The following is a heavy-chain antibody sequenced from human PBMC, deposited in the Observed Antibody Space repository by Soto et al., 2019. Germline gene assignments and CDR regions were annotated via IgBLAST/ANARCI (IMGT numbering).Heavy chain of an antibody. CDR2: IDPSDSYT. J-gene: IGHJ6*02. D-gene: IGHD2-15*01. V-gene: IGHV5-10-1*01. CDR1: GYSFTSYW. Sequence: PGESLKISFKGSGYSFTSYWISWVRQMPGKGLEWMGRIDPSDSYTNYSPSFQGHVTISADKSISTAYLQWSSLKASDTAMYYCASCSGGSCPNYYYYGMDVWGQGTTVTVSS. CDR3: ASCSGGSCPNYYYYGMDV.